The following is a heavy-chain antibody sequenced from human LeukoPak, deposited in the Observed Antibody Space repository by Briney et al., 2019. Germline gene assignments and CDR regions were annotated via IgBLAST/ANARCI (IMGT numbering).Heavy chain of an antibody. V-gene: IGHV4-4*07. CDR3: ARPPIITVAGRFFDY. Sequence: SATLSLTCTVSGRSSNNYYWSSIRQPAGKGLEWIVRIYISGNTDTHPSLKSRVTLSVDTSKNQFSMHVRFVTAAHTSVYSCARPPIITVAGRFFDYRGQGIQVTVSS. CDR1: GRSSNNYY. J-gene: IGHJ4*02. CDR2: IYISGNT. D-gene: IGHD6-19*01.